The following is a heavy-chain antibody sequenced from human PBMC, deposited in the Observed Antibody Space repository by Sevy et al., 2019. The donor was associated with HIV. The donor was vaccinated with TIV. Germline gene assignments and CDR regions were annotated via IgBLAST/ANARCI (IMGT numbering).Heavy chain of an antibody. J-gene: IGHJ4*02. CDR3: TRWKGLQSIFDY. D-gene: IGHD1-1*01. V-gene: IGHV3-49*04. CDR1: GFTFGDYA. CDR2: LKSKADGGTV. Sequence: SLRLSCTTSGFTFGDYAMNWVRQAPGKGLEWVAFLKSKADGGTVDHAASVKGRFTISRDDSKSIAYLQMNDLTTEDTGVYYCTRWKGLQSIFDYWGQGALVTVS.